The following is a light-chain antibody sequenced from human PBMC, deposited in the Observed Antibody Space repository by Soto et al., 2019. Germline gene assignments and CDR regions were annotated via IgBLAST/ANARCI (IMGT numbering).Light chain of an antibody. CDR2: AAS. CDR1: ESINRD. V-gene: IGKV1-39*01. CDR3: QQSYSTLSIT. Sequence: DIQMTQSPSSLSASGGDRVTITCRASESINRDLNWYQQKPGKAPKLLIYAASSLQNGVPSRFSGSGSGTDFTLTISNLQPEDSATYYCQQSYSTLSITFGQGTRLEIK. J-gene: IGKJ5*01.